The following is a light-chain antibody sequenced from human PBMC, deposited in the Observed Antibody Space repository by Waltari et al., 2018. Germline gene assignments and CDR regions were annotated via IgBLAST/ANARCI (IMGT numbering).Light chain of an antibody. J-gene: IGKJ4*01. CDR3: QQRRNWPLT. Sequence: EIVLTQSPDILSFSPGERATLSRRASQSVGTYLAWYQQRPGQSHRLLIYDASYKATGIPARFIGSGSETDFSLTISSLQPEDFAVYYCQQRRNWPLTFGGWTRVQI. CDR1: QSVGTY. CDR2: DAS. V-gene: IGKV3-11*01.